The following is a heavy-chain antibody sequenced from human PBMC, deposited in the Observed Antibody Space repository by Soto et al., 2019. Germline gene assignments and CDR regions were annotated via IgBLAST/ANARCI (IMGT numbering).Heavy chain of an antibody. J-gene: IGHJ4*02. CDR1: GFTISTHG. D-gene: IGHD1-7*01. CDR3: AEATTWNFYFHW. CDR2: IWYDGSNK. V-gene: IGHV3-33*06. Sequence: PGGSLRLSCAASGFTISTHGMHWVRQAPGKGLEWVANIWYDGSNKFYADSVKGRFTISKDNSKNKLYVEMNSLRAEDTAVYYCAEATTWNFYFHWWGQGSRVTVFS.